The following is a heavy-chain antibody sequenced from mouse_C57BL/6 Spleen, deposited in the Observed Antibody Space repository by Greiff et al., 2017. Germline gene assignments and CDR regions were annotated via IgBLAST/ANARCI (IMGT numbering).Heavy chain of an antibody. J-gene: IGHJ2*01. CDR3: ARHGWAYFDY. CDR1: GYTFTSYW. CDR2: IDPSDSYT. Sequence: VQLQQPGAELVKPGASVKLSCKASGYTFTSYWMQWVKQRPGQGLEWIGEIDPSDSYTNSNQKFKGKATLTVDTSSSTAYMQLSSLTSEDSAVYYCARHGWAYFDYWGQGTTLTVSS. V-gene: IGHV1-50*01. D-gene: IGHD2-2*01.